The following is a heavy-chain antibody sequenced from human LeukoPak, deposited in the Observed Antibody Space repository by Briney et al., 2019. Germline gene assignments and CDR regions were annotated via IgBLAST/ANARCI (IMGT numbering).Heavy chain of an antibody. V-gene: IGHV3-48*04. CDR1: GFTFSSYS. CDR3: ARTTYYDILTGYYTYYYYYGMDV. D-gene: IGHD3-9*01. Sequence: PGGSLRLSCAASGFTFSSYSMNWVRQAPGKGLEWVSYISSSSSTIYYADSVKGRFTISRDNAKNSLYLQMNSLRAEDTAVYYCARTTYYDILTGYYTYYYYYGMDVWGQGPTVTVSS. J-gene: IGHJ6*02. CDR2: ISSSSSTI.